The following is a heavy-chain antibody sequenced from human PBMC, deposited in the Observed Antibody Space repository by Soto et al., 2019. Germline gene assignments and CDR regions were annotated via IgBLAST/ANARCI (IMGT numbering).Heavy chain of an antibody. CDR2: IKSKTDGGTT. Sequence: GGSLRLSCAASGFTFNAAWMSWVRQAPGKGLEWVGRIKSKTDGGTTDFAAPVKGRFTISRDDSKNTVYLQMNSLKIEDTAVYYCTTGLAAAGTNYWGQGTLVTVSS. CDR3: TTGLAAAGTNY. CDR1: GFTFNAAW. D-gene: IGHD6-13*01. J-gene: IGHJ4*02. V-gene: IGHV3-15*01.